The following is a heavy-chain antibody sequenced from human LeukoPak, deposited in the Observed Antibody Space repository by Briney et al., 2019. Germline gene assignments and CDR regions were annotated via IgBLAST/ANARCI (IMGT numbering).Heavy chain of an antibody. J-gene: IGHJ3*02. V-gene: IGHV4-39*01. CDR2: IYYSGST. CDR3: ARHDPEMLGYSGGWTDAFDI. Sequence: SETLSLTCTVSGGSISSSSYYWGWIRQPPGKGLEWIGSIYYSGSTYYNPSLKSRVTISVDTSKNQFSLKLSSVTAADTAVYYCARHDPEMLGYSGGWTDAFDIWGQGTMVTVSS. D-gene: IGHD6-19*01. CDR1: GGSISSSSYY.